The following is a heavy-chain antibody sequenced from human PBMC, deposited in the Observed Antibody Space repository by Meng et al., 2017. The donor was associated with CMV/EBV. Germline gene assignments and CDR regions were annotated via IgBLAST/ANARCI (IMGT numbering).Heavy chain of an antibody. CDR2: ISSSSSYI. Sequence: GESLKISCAASGFTFSSYSMNWVRQAPGKGLEWVSSISSSSSYIYYADSVKGRFTISRDNAKNSLYLQMNSLRAEDTAVYYCARDRTPEYYDFWSGNHSYYYGMDVWGQGTTVTVSS. CDR1: GFTFSSYS. D-gene: IGHD3-3*01. CDR3: ARDRTPEYYDFWSGNHSYYYGMDV. V-gene: IGHV3-21*01. J-gene: IGHJ6*02.